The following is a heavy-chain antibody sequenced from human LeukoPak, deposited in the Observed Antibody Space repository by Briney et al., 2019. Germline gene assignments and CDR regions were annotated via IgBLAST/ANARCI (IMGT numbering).Heavy chain of an antibody. V-gene: IGHV1-46*01. J-gene: IGHJ4*02. CDR2: ANPTSGIS. D-gene: IGHD2-2*01. CDR1: GYTFTTFY. Sequence: ASVKVSCRASGYTFTTFYIHWVRQAPGQGLEWMGKANPTSGISTYAQEFQGRVTMTRDTSTSTVYMELSSLRSDDAAVYFCARERGYCSGSACYGSDYWGQGTLVTVSS. CDR3: ARERGYCSGSACYGSDY.